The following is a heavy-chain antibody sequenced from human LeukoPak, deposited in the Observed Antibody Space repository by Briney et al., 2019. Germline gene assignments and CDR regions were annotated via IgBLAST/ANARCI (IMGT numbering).Heavy chain of an antibody. CDR3: TRGTESSKIGDY. Sequence: SETLSLTCSVSDDSLSANRYYWGWVSQPPGKGLEWIANIHYTAITQYNPSFDSRVTLSADTSKKHFSLKLTSMTAADTAVYYCTRGTESSKIGDYWGRGISVTVSS. V-gene: IGHV4-39*02. CDR1: DDSLSANRYY. CDR2: IHYTAIT. D-gene: IGHD1/OR15-1a*01. J-gene: IGHJ4*02.